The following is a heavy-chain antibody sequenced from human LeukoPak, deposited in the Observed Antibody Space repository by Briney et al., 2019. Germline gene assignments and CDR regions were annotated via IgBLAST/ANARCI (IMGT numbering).Heavy chain of an antibody. V-gene: IGHV3-74*01. J-gene: IGHJ4*02. Sequence: GGSLRLSCAASGFTFSRNWMHWARQAPGKGLVWVSRINSDGSIINYADSVKGRFTISRDNAKNTLYLQMSSLRAEDTAVYYCAKIDAYWGQGTLVTVSS. CDR3: AKIDAY. CDR2: INSDGSII. CDR1: GFTFSRNW.